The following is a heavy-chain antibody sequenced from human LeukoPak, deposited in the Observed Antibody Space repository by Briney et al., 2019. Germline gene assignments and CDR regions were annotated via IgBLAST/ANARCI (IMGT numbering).Heavy chain of an antibody. CDR2: IFNSGNT. D-gene: IGHD3-22*01. Sequence: PSQTLSLTCTVSDGSISSGDHFWSWTRQPPGKGLEWIGHIFNSGNTLYNPSLKSRIAISEDTAKNQYFLNLNSVTAADTAVYYCARGRGNGYGIDYWGQGTLVTVSS. V-gene: IGHV4-30-4*08. CDR1: DGSISSGDHF. J-gene: IGHJ4*02. CDR3: ARGRGNGYGIDY.